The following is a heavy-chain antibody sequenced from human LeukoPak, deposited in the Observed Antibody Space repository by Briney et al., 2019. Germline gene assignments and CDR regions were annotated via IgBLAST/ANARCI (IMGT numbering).Heavy chain of an antibody. J-gene: IGHJ4*02. CDR1: GFIFSSYA. D-gene: IGHD2-2*01. Sequence: GGSLRLSCAASGFIFSSYAMSWVRQAQGKGLEWVSAISSSGGSTNYADSVKGRFTISRDKSKNTLYLQMDSLRAEDTAVYYCAKDSQGSAASSGFFDYWGQGTLVTVSS. CDR2: ISSSGGST. CDR3: AKDSQGSAASSGFFDY. V-gene: IGHV3-23*01.